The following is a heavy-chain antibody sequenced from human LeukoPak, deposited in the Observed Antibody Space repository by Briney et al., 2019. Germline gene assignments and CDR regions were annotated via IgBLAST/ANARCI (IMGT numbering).Heavy chain of an antibody. CDR2: IIPILGIA. J-gene: IGHJ4*02. D-gene: IGHD2-15*01. CDR3: ADLDCSGGSCYLDY. CDR1: GGTFSSYT. V-gene: IGHV1-69*02. Sequence: GSSVKVSCKASGGTFSSYTISWVRQAPGQGLEWMGRIIPILGIANYAQKFQGRATITADKSTSTAYMELSSLRSEDTAVYYCADLDCSGGSCYLDYWGQGTLVAVSS.